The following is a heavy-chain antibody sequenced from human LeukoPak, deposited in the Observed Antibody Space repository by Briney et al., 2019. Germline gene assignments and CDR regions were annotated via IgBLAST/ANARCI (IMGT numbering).Heavy chain of an antibody. D-gene: IGHD2-21*02. J-gene: IGHJ4*02. CDR1: GFTFSDFY. V-gene: IGHV3-11*04. Sequence: PGGSLRLSCAASGFTFSDFYMSWIRQAPGKGLEWLSYISSSGADIYYADSVKGRFTISRDNAKNSLYLQMNSLRVDDTAIYYCARDRRGVTGIRDFDYWGQGTRVTVSS. CDR3: ARDRRGVTGIRDFDY. CDR2: ISSSGADI.